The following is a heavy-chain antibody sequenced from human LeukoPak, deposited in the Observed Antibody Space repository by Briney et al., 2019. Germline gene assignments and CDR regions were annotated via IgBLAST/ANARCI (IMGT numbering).Heavy chain of an antibody. CDR3: ARENKVAASSDAFDI. V-gene: IGHV3-30*02. J-gene: IGHJ3*02. D-gene: IGHD2-15*01. CDR1: GFSFSDFG. CDR2: IRYDGSNK. Sequence: GGSLRLSCAASGFSFSDFGMHWVRQAPGKGLEWVAFIRYDGSNKYYADSVKGRFTISRDNSKNTLYLQMNSLRAEDTAVYYCARENKVAASSDAFDIWGQGTMVTVSS.